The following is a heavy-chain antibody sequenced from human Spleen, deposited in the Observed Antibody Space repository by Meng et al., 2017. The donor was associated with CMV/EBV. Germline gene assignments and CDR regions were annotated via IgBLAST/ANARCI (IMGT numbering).Heavy chain of an antibody. CDR3: ARRISISNYGMDV. CDR2: IYYSGST. D-gene: IGHD3-3*01. V-gene: IGHV4-34*01. Sequence: SETLSLTCAVYGGSFSGYYWSWIRQHPGKGLEWIGYIYYSGSTYYSPSLKSRVTISVDTSKNQFSLKLSSVTAADTAVYYCARRISISNYGMDVWGQGTTVTVSS. CDR1: GGSFSGYY. J-gene: IGHJ6*02.